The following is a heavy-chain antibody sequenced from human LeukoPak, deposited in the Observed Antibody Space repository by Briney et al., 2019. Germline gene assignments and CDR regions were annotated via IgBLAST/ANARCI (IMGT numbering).Heavy chain of an antibody. D-gene: IGHD2-2*01. J-gene: IGHJ3*02. CDR1: GGSISSGDYY. V-gene: IGHV4-30-4*08. Sequence: SQTLSLTCTVSGGSISSGDYYWSWIRQPPGKGLEWIGYIYYSGSTYYNPSLKSRVTISVDTSKNQFSLKLSSVTAADTAVYYCARGYCSSTSCYPANDAFDTWGQGTMVTVSS. CDR2: IYYSGST. CDR3: ARGYCSSTSCYPANDAFDT.